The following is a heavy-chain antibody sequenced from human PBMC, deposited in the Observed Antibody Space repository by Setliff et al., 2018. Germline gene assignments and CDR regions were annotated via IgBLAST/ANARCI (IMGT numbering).Heavy chain of an antibody. CDR3: AKSDKQLVRGGPDY. J-gene: IGHJ4*02. Sequence: GSLRLSCAASGFTVSSHFMSWVRQAPGKGLEWLSVIYSGGDTYYLDSVKDRFTISRDKSKNTLSLQMNSLRAEDTAVYFCAKSDKQLVRGGPDYWGQGTLVTVSS. CDR1: GFTVSSHF. D-gene: IGHD6-6*01. V-gene: IGHV3-66*01. CDR2: IYSGGDT.